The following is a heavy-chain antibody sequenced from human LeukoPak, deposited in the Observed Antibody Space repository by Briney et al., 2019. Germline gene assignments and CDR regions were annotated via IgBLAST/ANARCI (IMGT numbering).Heavy chain of an antibody. J-gene: IGHJ4*02. CDR2: ISSFSGTI. D-gene: IGHD1-26*01. Sequence: GGSLRLSCVASGITFSSYSMNWVRQAPGKGLEWVSYISSFSGTINYADSVKGRFTISRDNAKNSLYLQMNSLKNEDTAVYYCVTEVSGSFPTWGQGTLVTVSS. CDR1: GITFSSYS. CDR3: VTEVSGSFPT. V-gene: IGHV3-48*02.